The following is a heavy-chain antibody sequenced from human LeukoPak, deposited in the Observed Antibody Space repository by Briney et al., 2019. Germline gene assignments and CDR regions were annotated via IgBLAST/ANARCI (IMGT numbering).Heavy chain of an antibody. Sequence: ASVKVSCKASGYTFTSYYMHWARQAPGQGLEWMGIINPSGGSTSYAQKFQGRVTMTRDTSTSTVYMELSSLRSEDTAVYYCAREQSVVPAANNWFDPWGQGTLVTVSS. CDR1: GYTFTSYY. CDR2: INPSGGST. J-gene: IGHJ5*02. CDR3: AREQSVVPAANNWFDP. V-gene: IGHV1-46*01. D-gene: IGHD2-2*01.